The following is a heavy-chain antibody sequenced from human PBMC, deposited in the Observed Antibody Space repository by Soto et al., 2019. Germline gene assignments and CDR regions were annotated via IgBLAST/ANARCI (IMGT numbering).Heavy chain of an antibody. CDR3: ARDKDRLQLGGNYYYIMDV. V-gene: IGHV1-18*01. CDR1: GYSFTRYG. D-gene: IGHD1-1*01. CDR2: INAYNGNT. J-gene: IGHJ6*02. Sequence: ASVKVSCKASGYSFTRYGIGWARQAPGQGLEWMGWINAYNGNTNYAQNLQGRLTLTTDTSTTTTYMELSSLRSEDTAIYYCARDKDRLQLGGNYYYIMDVWGQGTTVTSP.